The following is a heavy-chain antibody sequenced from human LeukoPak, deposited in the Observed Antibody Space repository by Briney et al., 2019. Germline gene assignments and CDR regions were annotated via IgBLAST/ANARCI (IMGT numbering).Heavy chain of an antibody. CDR2: IYSSGAT. V-gene: IGHV4-59*01. CDR1: GDSISRYY. J-gene: IGHJ6*03. CDR3: ARGRDDLLRYFYLDV. Sequence: PETLSLTCAVSGDSISRYYWSWIRQPPGKGLEYIGYIYSSGATNYSPSLASRVTISLDTSKNHFSLELSAVTAADTAVYYCARGRDDLLRYFYLDVWGKGTTVTVSS. D-gene: IGHD3-9*01.